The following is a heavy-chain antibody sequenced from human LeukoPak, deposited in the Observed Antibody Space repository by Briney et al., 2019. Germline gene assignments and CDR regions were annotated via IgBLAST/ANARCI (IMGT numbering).Heavy chain of an antibody. V-gene: IGHV3-21*01. CDR3: ARDAVGEPDGY. CDR1: GFTFSTYN. J-gene: IGHJ4*02. Sequence: KPGGSLRLSCAASGFTFSTYNMNSVRQAPGKWREWVSSISSNNNYIYYADSGKGRFTIYRDNAKNSLYLQMNSLRAEDTAVYYCARDAVGEPDGYWGQGTLVTVSS. D-gene: IGHD3-16*01. CDR2: ISSNNNYI.